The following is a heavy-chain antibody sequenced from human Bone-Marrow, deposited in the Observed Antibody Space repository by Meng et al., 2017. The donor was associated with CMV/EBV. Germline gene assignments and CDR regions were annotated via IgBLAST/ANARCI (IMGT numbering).Heavy chain of an antibody. D-gene: IGHD3-10*01. V-gene: IGHV4-34*01. CDR1: GGSSSGYY. CDR2: INRSGST. Sequence: SETLSLTCAVYGGSSSGYYWSWIRQPPGKGLEWIGEINRSGSTNYNPSLKSRVTISVDTSKNQFSLKLSSVTAADTAVYYCARGARYSGSGSPFDYWGQGTLVTVSS. CDR3: ARGARYSGSGSPFDY. J-gene: IGHJ4*02.